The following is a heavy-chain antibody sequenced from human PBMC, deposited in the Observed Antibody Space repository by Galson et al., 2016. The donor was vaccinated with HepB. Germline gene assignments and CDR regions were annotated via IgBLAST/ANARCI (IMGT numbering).Heavy chain of an antibody. V-gene: IGHV3-30-3*01. D-gene: IGHD5-12*01. Sequence: SLRLSCAASGFTFRSYPMHWVRQAPGKGLERLAVISSDGTIKYYGDSVKGRLTISRDNSKNTLSLQISSLRAADTAVYYCARENGYDPYIEYWGQGTLVTVSS. CDR3: ARENGYDPYIEY. J-gene: IGHJ4*02. CDR1: GFTFRSYP. CDR2: ISSDGTIK.